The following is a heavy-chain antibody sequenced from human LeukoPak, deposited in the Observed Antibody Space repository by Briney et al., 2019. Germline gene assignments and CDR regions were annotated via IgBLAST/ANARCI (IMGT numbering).Heavy chain of an antibody. D-gene: IGHD2-15*01. Sequence: GGSQRLSCAASGFTFSSYWMHWVRQAPGKGLVWVSRINSDGSSTSYADSVKGRFTISRDNAKNTLYLQMNSLRAEDTAVYYCARAVVAATGWFDPWGQGTLVTVSS. J-gene: IGHJ5*02. V-gene: IGHV3-74*01. CDR2: INSDGSST. CDR1: GFTFSSYW. CDR3: ARAVVAATGWFDP.